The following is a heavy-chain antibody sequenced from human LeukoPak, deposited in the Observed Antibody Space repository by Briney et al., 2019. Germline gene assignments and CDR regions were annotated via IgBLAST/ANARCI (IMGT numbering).Heavy chain of an antibody. CDR1: GFTFSDFY. D-gene: IGHD1-26*01. CDR2: ISSSGSTT. Sequence: GGSLRLSCAASGFTFSDFYMSWIRQAPGKGLEWVSYISSSGSTTYYADSVKGRFAISRDNAKNSMYLQMNSLRAEDMAVYYCARDYDGGATDYWGQGTLVTVSS. CDR3: ARDYDGGATDY. J-gene: IGHJ4*02. V-gene: IGHV3-11*04.